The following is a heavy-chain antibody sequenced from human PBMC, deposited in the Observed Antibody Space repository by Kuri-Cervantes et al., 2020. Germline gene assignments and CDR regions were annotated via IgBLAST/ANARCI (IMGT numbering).Heavy chain of an antibody. CDR3: ARDTYYDSSSPLDY. CDR1: GFTFSNYW. V-gene: IGHV3-7*01. J-gene: IGHJ4*02. D-gene: IGHD3-22*01. CDR2: IKQDGSEK. Sequence: GESLKISCAASGFTFSNYWMTWVRQAPGKGLEWVASIKQDGSEKFYVDSIKGRFTISRDNAKNSLYLQMYSLRAEDTAVYYCARDTYYDSSSPLDYWGQGTLVTVSS.